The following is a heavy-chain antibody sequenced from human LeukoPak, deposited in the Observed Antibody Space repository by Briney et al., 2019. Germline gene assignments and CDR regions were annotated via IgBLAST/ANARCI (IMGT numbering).Heavy chain of an antibody. CDR3: ATEWSTSGSYYY. CDR2: IYYSGST. CDR1: GGSISSSSYY. Sequence: SETLSLTCTVSGGSISSSSYYWGWIRQPPGKGLEWMGNIYYSGSTYYNPSLMSRVTISVDRSKNQFSLNLNSVTAADAAVYYCATEWSTSGSYYYWGQGTLVTVSS. V-gene: IGHV4-39*07. J-gene: IGHJ4*02. D-gene: IGHD2-2*01.